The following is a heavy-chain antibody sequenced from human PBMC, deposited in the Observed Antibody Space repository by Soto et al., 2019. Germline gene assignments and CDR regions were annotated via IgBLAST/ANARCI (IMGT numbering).Heavy chain of an antibody. CDR2: IYHSGST. CDR3: ARTPVLLWFGELLEVGDYYYMDV. V-gene: IGHV4-4*02. Sequence: PSETLSLTCAVSSGSISSSNWWSWVRQPPGKGLEWIGEIYHSGSTNYNPSLKSRVTISVDKSKNQFSLKLSSVTAADTAVYYCARTPVLLWFGELLEVGDYYYMDVWGKGTTVTVSS. CDR1: SGSISSSNW. D-gene: IGHD3-10*01. J-gene: IGHJ6*03.